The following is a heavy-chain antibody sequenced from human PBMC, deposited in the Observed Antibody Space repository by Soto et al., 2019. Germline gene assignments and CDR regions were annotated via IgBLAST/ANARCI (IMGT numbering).Heavy chain of an antibody. CDR3: AGMTYTSGLRFDP. J-gene: IGHJ5*02. Sequence: PSETLSLTCNMSGDSYSISTYSWSWIRQPPGKALQWIGFIYQSGVTSYNPSLASRVSISLDRSNNQCSRKLKSVTAADTAVYFCAGMTYTSGLRFDPWGPGTLVTVSS. V-gene: IGHV4-30-2*01. CDR1: GDSYSISTYS. D-gene: IGHD6-19*01. CDR2: IYQSGVT.